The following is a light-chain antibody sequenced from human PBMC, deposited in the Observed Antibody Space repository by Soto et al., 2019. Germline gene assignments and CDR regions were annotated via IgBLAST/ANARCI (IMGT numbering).Light chain of an antibody. CDR1: ESLIGW. CDR3: QPSYSTPTT. Sequence: DIQLTQSTSTLSASVGDTVTISCRASESLIGWLAWYQQRPGSAPKLLIYDASSLEGGVPSRFTGDGSGTDFTLTISSLQPEDFATYYCQPSYSTPTTFAHATTV. J-gene: IGKJ1*01. CDR2: DAS. V-gene: IGKV1-5*01.